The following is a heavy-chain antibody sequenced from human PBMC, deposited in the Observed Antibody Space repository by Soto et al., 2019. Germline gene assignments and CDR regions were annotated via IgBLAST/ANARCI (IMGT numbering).Heavy chain of an antibody. CDR3: ARPARRVTVAGDF. J-gene: IGHJ4*02. V-gene: IGHV4-39*01. CDR1: GGSISRSSFY. Sequence: SETLSLTCTVSGGSISRSSFYWGWIRQPPGKGLEWIANIYYSGSPNYNPSLKSRVTRSLDTSKNQIYLNLSSVTAADTAVYYCARPARRVTVAGDFWGQGTLVTVSS. D-gene: IGHD6-19*01. CDR2: IYYSGSP.